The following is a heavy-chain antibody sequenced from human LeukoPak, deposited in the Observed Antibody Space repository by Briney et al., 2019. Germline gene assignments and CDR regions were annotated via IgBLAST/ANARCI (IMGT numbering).Heavy chain of an antibody. V-gene: IGHV3-23*01. Sequence: GGSLRLSCAASGFTFSSYAMSWVRQAPGKGLEWVSAISGSGGSTYYADSVKGRFTISRDNSKNTLYLQMNSLRAEDTAVYYCVRDFAREFTIDYWGQGTLVTVSS. CDR1: GFTFSSYA. CDR3: VRDFAREFTIDY. CDR2: ISGSGGST. J-gene: IGHJ4*02. D-gene: IGHD3-10*01.